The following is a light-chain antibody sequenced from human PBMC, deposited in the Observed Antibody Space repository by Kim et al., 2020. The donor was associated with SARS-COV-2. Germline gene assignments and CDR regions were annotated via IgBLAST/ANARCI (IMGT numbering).Light chain of an antibody. V-gene: IGKV1-9*01. CDR1: QDTSNF. Sequence: ASVGHRVTITCRASQDTSNFLAWYQQRPGKAPKLLIYAASTLQSGVPSRFSGSGSGTEFALTISSLRPEDFATYYCQQLISYPLTFGGGTKVEIK. J-gene: IGKJ4*01. CDR3: QQLISYPLT. CDR2: AAS.